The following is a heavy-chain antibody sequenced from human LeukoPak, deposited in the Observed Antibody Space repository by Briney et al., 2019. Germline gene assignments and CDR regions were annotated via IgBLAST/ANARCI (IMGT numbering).Heavy chain of an antibody. CDR3: ARLKYYDFWSGAPWAYYGMDV. Sequence: PGGSLRLSCAASGFTFRSYSMNWVRQAPGKGLEWVSYISSSSSTIYYADSVKGRFTISRDNAKNSLYLQMNSLRDEDTAVYYCARLKYYDFWSGAPWAYYGMDVWGQGTTVTVSS. J-gene: IGHJ6*02. D-gene: IGHD3-3*01. CDR1: GFTFRSYS. V-gene: IGHV3-48*02. CDR2: ISSSSSTI.